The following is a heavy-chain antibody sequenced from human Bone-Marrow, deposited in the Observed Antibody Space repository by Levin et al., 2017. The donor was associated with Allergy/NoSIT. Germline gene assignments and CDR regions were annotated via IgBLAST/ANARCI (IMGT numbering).Heavy chain of an antibody. Sequence: SETLSLTCTVSGGSISRYYWSWIRQPPGKGLEWIGYIYYSGSTNYNPSLKSRVTISVDTSKNQFSLKLSSVTAADTAVYYCARLYDYFHYWGQGTLVTVSS. J-gene: IGHJ4*02. CDR1: GGSISRYY. CDR3: ARLYDYFHY. D-gene: IGHD5/OR15-5a*01. V-gene: IGHV4-59*01. CDR2: IYYSGST.